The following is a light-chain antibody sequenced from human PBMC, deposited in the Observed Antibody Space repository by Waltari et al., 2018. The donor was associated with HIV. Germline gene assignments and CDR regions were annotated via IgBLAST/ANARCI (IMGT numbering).Light chain of an antibody. J-gene: IGLJ2*01. CDR1: ASNLGTHS. Sequence: QSVVTQPPSASGTPGQRVTISRSGSASNLGTHSVNWYQHFPGTAPKLLIYMNDQRPSGVPGRFSGSQSGTSASLAISGLQYDDEADYYCAVWDDSLGGAVFGGGTKLTV. V-gene: IGLV1-47*01. CDR2: MND. CDR3: AVWDDSLGGAV.